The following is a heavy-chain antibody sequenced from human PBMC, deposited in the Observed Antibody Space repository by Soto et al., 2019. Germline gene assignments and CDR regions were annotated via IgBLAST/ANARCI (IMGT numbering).Heavy chain of an antibody. CDR2: ISSSSSTI. J-gene: IGHJ3*02. CDR3: ARSEQWLVSAFEI. D-gene: IGHD6-19*01. CDR1: GFTFSSYN. Sequence: GGSLRLSCAASGFTFSSYNINWVRQAPGKGLEWVSYISSSSSTIYYADSVKGRFTISRDNAKNSLYLQMNSLRAEDTAVYYCARSEQWLVSAFEIWGQGTMVTVSS. V-gene: IGHV3-48*01.